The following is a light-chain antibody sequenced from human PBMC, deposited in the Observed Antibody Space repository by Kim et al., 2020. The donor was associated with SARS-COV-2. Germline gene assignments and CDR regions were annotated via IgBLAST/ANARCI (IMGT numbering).Light chain of an antibody. V-gene: IGLV2-11*01. CDR2: DVS. CDR3: YSYAGSYTV. CDR1: SNDVGGYNY. Sequence: QSALTQPRSVSGSPGQLVTISCTGTSNDVGGYNYVSWYQQHPGKATKLMIYDVSNRPSGVPDRFSGSKSGNTASLTISGLQPEDEADYYCYSYAGSYTVFGGGTQLTVL. J-gene: IGLJ2*01.